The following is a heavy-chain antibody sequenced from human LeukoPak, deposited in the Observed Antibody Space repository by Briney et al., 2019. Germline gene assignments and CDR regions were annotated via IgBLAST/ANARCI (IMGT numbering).Heavy chain of an antibody. V-gene: IGHV3-23*01. Sequence: PGGSLRLSCAASGFTFSSYAMSWVRQAPGKGLEWVSAISGSGGSTYYADSVKGRFTISRDNSKNTLYLQMNSLRAEDTAVYYCAKGDYYDILTGPGYWGQGTLVTVSS. J-gene: IGHJ4*02. CDR1: GFTFSSYA. CDR3: AKGDYYDILTGPGY. CDR2: ISGSGGST. D-gene: IGHD3-9*01.